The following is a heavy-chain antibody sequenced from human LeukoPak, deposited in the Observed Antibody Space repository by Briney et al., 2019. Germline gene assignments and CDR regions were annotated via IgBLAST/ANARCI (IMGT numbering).Heavy chain of an antibody. J-gene: IGHJ4*02. V-gene: IGHV3-64D*06. Sequence: GGSLRLSCSASGFTFSSYGMHWVRQAPGKGLEYVSLISSNGGSTYYADSVKGRFTISRDNSKNTLYLEMSSLRVEDTAVYYCVKGLPGYGGHLDYWGQGTLVTVSS. CDR2: ISSNGGST. CDR3: VKGLPGYGGHLDY. CDR1: GFTFSSYG. D-gene: IGHD6-13*01.